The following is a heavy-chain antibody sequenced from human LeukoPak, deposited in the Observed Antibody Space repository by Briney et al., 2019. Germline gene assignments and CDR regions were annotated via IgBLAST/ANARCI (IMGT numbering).Heavy chain of an antibody. CDR1: GYTFTSYD. D-gene: IGHD6-13*01. V-gene: IGHV1-8*01. J-gene: IGHJ5*02. Sequence: GASVKVSCKASGYTFTSYDINWVRQATGQGLEWMGWMNPNSGNTGYAQKFQGRVTMTRNTSISTAYMELSSLRSEDTAVYYCARQYSNNWYDDRGWFDPWGQGTLVTVSS. CDR3: ARQYSNNWYDDRGWFDP. CDR2: MNPNSGNT.